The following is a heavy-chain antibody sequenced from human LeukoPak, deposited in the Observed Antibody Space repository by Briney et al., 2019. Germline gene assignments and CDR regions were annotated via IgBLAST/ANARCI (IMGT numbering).Heavy chain of an antibody. V-gene: IGHV4-34*01. CDR3: ARGRVLWFGGPKSRGFDY. D-gene: IGHD3-10*01. J-gene: IGHJ4*02. Sequence: SETLSLTCAVYGGSFSDYYWSWIRRPPGKGLEWIREINHSGSTNYNPSLKSRVTISVDTSKNQFSLKLSSVTAADTAVYYCARGRVLWFGGPKSRGFDYWGQGTLVTVSS. CDR2: INHSGST. CDR1: GGSFSDYY.